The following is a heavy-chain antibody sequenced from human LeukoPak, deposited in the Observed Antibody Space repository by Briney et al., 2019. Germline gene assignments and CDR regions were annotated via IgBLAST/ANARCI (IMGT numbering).Heavy chain of an antibody. V-gene: IGHV1-24*01. J-gene: IGHJ4*02. CDR1: GYTLTELS. CDR3: ATTGWDPDSSGYYFAY. Sequence: GASVKVSCKVSGYTLTELSMHWVRQAPGKGLEWMGGFDPEDGETVYAQKFQGRVTMTEDTSTDTAYMELSSLRSEDTAVYYCATTGWDPDSSGYYFAYWGQGTLVTVSS. D-gene: IGHD3-22*01. CDR2: FDPEDGET.